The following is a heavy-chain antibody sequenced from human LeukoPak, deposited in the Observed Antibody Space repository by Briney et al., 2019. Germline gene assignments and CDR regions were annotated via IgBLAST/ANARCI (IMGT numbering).Heavy chain of an antibody. J-gene: IGHJ4*02. Sequence: SETLSLTCTVSGGSISSSSYYWGWIRQPPGKGLEWIGSIYYSGSTYYNPSLKGRVTISVDTSKNQFSLKLSSVTAADTAVYYCARHTPIGSIVVVSLYFDYWGQGTLVTVSS. V-gene: IGHV4-39*01. D-gene: IGHD3-22*01. CDR3: ARHTPIGSIVVVSLYFDY. CDR2: IYYSGST. CDR1: GGSISSSSYY.